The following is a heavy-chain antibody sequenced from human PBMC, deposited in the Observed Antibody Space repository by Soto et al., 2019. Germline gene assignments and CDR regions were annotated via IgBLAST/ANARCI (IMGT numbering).Heavy chain of an antibody. Sequence: PSETLSLTCAVYGGSFSGYYWSWIRQPPGKGLEWIGEINHSGSTNYNPSLKSRVTISVDTSKNQFSLKLSSVTAADTAVYYCAREGSGWSGSYYYYYMDVWGKGTTVTVSS. D-gene: IGHD6-19*01. CDR2: INHSGST. V-gene: IGHV4-34*01. CDR1: GGSFSGYY. J-gene: IGHJ6*03. CDR3: AREGSGWSGSYYYYYMDV.